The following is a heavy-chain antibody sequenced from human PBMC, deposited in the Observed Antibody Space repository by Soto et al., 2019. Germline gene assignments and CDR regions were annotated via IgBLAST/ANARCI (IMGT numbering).Heavy chain of an antibody. D-gene: IGHD6-19*01. V-gene: IGHV1-8*01. CDR3: ACRAVVAGAPFDY. J-gene: IGHJ4*02. CDR1: GYTFTSYD. Sequence: QVQLVQSGAEVKKPGASVKVSCKASGYTFTSYDINWVRQAPGQGLEWMGWMNPNSGDTGYAQKFQGRFTMTRDTXKSTAYMDRSSLRFEDTAVYYCACRAVVAGAPFDYWGQGTLVTVSS. CDR2: MNPNSGDT.